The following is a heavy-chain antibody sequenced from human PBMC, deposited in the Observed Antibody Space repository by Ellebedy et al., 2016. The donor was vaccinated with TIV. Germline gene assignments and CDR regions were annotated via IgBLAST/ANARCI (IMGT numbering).Heavy chain of an antibody. CDR1: GGTFSNYA. CDR2: IIPMFGTS. V-gene: IGHV1-69*13. D-gene: IGHD1-26*01. CDR3: ARASSGTLDY. Sequence: SVKVSXXASGGTFSNYAISWVRQAPGQGLEWMGGIIPMFGTSNYAQKFQGRVTITADESTSTAYMELSSLRSEDTAVYYCARASSGTLDYWGQGTLVTVSS. J-gene: IGHJ4*02.